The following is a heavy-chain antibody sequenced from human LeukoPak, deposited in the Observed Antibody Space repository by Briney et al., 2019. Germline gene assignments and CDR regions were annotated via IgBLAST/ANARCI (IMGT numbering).Heavy chain of an antibody. CDR1: GYTFTSYY. CDR3: ARVLGERTYSSGYDY. Sequence: ASVKVSCKASGYTFTSYYVHWVRQAPGQGLEWMGIINPSGGSTTYAQQFQGRVIMTRDTSTSTVYMELSSLRSEDTAVYYCARVLGERTYSSGYDYWSQGTLVTVSS. V-gene: IGHV1-46*01. J-gene: IGHJ4*02. D-gene: IGHD6-19*01. CDR2: INPSGGST.